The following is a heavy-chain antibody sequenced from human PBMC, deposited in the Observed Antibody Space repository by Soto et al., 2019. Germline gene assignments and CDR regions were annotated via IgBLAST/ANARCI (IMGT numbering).Heavy chain of an antibody. CDR3: AKDRTGSWTLDDLNP. D-gene: IGHD6-13*01. CDR2: ISGSGGST. Sequence: GGSLRLSCAASGFTFSSYAMSWVRQAPGKGLEWVSAISGSGGSTYYADSVKGRFTISRDNSKNTLYLQMNSLRAEDTAVYYCAKDRTGSWTLDDLNPWGQGTLVTVSS. J-gene: IGHJ5*02. V-gene: IGHV3-23*01. CDR1: GFTFSSYA.